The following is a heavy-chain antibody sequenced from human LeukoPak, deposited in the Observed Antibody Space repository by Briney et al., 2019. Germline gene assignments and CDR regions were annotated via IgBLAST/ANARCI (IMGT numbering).Heavy chain of an antibody. V-gene: IGHV1-69*05. J-gene: IGHJ4*02. CDR3: ARGGEANYYDTSGYYLYYY. D-gene: IGHD3-22*01. CDR1: GGTFSSYA. Sequence: SVKVSCKASGGTFSSYAISWVRQAPGQGLEWMGRIIPIFGTTNYAQKFQGRVTITTDESTSTAYMELSSLRSEDTAVYYCARGGEANYYDTSGYYLYYYWGQGTLVTVSS. CDR2: IIPIFGTT.